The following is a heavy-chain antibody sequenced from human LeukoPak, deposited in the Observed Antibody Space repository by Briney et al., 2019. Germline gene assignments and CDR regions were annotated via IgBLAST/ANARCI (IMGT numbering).Heavy chain of an antibody. CDR3: AKSPDFWSGSNWFDP. CDR1: GFTFSSYG. D-gene: IGHD3-3*01. J-gene: IGHJ5*02. V-gene: IGHV3-33*06. CDR2: IWYDGSNK. Sequence: GGSLRLSCAASGFTFSSYGMHWVRQAPGKGLEWVAVIWYDGSNKYYADSVKGRFTISRDSSKNTLYLQMNSLRAEDTAVYYCAKSPDFWSGSNWFDPWGQGTLVTVSS.